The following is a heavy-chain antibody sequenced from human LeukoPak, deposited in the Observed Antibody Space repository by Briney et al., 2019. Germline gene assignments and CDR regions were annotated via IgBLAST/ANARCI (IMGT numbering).Heavy chain of an antibody. CDR1: GFTFSSYA. V-gene: IGHV3-23*01. J-gene: IGHJ4*02. CDR2: ISGSGDIT. D-gene: IGHD6-19*01. Sequence: GGSLRLSCAASGFTFSSYAMNWVRQAPGKGLEWVSAISGSGDITYYADSVKGRFTISRDNSKNTLYLQMNSLRAEDTAVYYCATIAVAGTGTSDYWGQGTLVTVSS. CDR3: ATIAVAGTGTSDY.